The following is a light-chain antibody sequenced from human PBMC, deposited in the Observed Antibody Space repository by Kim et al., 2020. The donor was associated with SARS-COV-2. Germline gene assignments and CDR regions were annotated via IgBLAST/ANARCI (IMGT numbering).Light chain of an antibody. Sequence: SATVGSRVTITCRASQDISSYLAWYQQRPGKAPKLLIYPASTLQSEVPSRFSGSGSGTEFTLTISSLQPEDFATYYCQQLNSYPPFFGQETKLEI. CDR3: QQLNSYPPF. CDR1: QDISSY. CDR2: PAS. V-gene: IGKV1-9*01. J-gene: IGKJ2*01.